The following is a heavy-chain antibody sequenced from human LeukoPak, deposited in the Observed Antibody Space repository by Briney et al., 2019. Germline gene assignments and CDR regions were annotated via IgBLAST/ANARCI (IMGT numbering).Heavy chain of an antibody. Sequence: SVKVSCKASGGTFSSYAISWVRQAPGQGLEWMGRIIPILGIANYAQKFQGRVTITADKSTSTAHIALSSLRSEDTAVYYCARAWALGYCSSTSCPYYGMDVWGQGTTVTVSS. V-gene: IGHV1-69*04. D-gene: IGHD2-2*01. CDR3: ARAWALGYCSSTSCPYYGMDV. CDR2: IIPILGIA. J-gene: IGHJ6*02. CDR1: GGTFSSYA.